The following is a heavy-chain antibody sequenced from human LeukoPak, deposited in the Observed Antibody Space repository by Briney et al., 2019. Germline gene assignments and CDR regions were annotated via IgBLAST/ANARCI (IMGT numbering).Heavy chain of an antibody. Sequence: GRSPRLPCAASGFPFISYAMHWVRQAPGTGLEWVAVLSYDGSNKYYADSVNGRFTISRDNSKNALYLQMNSLRAEDTAVSYRARGAQIHAFDIWGQGSMVTVSS. CDR2: LSYDGSNK. D-gene: IGHD5-18*01. J-gene: IGHJ3*02. V-gene: IGHV3-30-3*01. CDR1: GFPFISYA. CDR3: ARGAQIHAFDI.